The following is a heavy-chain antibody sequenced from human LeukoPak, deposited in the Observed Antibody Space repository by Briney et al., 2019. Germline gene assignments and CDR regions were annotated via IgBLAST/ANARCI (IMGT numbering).Heavy chain of an antibody. CDR2: IKQDGSEK. CDR3: ARDHYGDSHFDY. Sequence: TGGSLRLSCAASGFTFSSYWMSWVRQAPGKGLEWVASIKQDGSEKYYADSVKGRFTISRDNAKNSLYLQMNSLRAEDTAVYNCARDHYGDSHFDYWGQGTLVTVSS. J-gene: IGHJ4*02. D-gene: IGHD4-17*01. CDR1: GFTFSSYW. V-gene: IGHV3-7*01.